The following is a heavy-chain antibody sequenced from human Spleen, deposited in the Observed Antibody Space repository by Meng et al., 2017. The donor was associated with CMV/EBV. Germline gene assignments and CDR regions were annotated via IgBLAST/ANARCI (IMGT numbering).Heavy chain of an antibody. CDR3: ARRGPSYTSGSSSSGHIDY. D-gene: IGHD2-15*01. V-gene: IGHV4-34*01. Sequence: PFSASFWTWIRQSPGKGLEWIGEINHRGSPNYNPSVDSRISISVDTSKNQFSLKMSSVTAADTAVYYCARRGPSYTSGSSSSGHIDYWGQGTLVTVSS. CDR1: PFSASF. CDR2: INHRGSP. J-gene: IGHJ4*02.